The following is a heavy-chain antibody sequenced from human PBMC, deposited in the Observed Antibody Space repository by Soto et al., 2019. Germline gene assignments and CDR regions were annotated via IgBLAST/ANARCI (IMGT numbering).Heavy chain of an antibody. J-gene: IGHJ6*02. CDR1: GYSFTSYW. CDR3: ARQNRYCSGYYGPQDYYYGMDV. V-gene: IGHV5-51*01. Sequence: GESLKISCKGSGYSFTSYWIDWVRQMPGKGLEWMGIIYPGDSDTRYSPSFQGQVTISADRSISTAYLQWSSLKASDTAMYYCARQNRYCSGYYGPQDYYYGMDVWGQGTTVTVSS. D-gene: IGHD2-15*01. CDR2: IYPGDSDT.